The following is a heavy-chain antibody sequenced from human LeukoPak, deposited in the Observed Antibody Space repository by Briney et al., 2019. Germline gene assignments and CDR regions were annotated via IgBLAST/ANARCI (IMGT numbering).Heavy chain of an antibody. CDR3: ARVGGSSWSDAFDI. D-gene: IGHD6-13*01. Sequence: GGSLGLSCAASGFRFRDYWMDWLRQAPGMGLEWVASIKPDGSQRDYVDSVKGRFTISRDNAKNSLYLQMNSLRAEDTAVYYCARVGGSSWSDAFDIWGQGTMVTVSS. CDR1: GFRFRDYW. V-gene: IGHV3-7*01. CDR2: IKPDGSQR. J-gene: IGHJ3*02.